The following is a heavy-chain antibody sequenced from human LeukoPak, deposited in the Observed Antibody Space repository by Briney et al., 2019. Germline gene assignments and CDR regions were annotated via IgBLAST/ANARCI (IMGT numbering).Heavy chain of an antibody. V-gene: IGHV3-23*01. CDR3: AKDQAPENYDSSGYPAAGGY. CDR2: ISGSGGST. CDR1: GLSVSSNF. J-gene: IGHJ4*02. D-gene: IGHD3-22*01. Sequence: GGSLRLSCAATGLSVSSNFMSWVRQAPGKGLEWVSVISGSGGSTYYADSVKGRFTISRDNSKNTLYLQMNSLRAEDTAIYYCAKDQAPENYDSSGYPAAGGYWGQGTLVTVSS.